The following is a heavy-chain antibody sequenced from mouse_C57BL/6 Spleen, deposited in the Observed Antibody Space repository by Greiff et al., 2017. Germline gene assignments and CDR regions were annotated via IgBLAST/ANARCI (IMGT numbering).Heavy chain of an antibody. Sequence: QVQLQQPGAELVMPGASVKLSCKASGYTFTSYWMHWVQQRPGQGLEWIGEINPSDSYTNYNQKFKGKSTLTVDKSSSTAYMQLSSLTSEDSAVYYCARGEGDYYFDYWGQGTTLTVSS. J-gene: IGHJ2*01. V-gene: IGHV1-69*01. CDR1: GYTFTSYW. CDR3: ARGEGDYYFDY. D-gene: IGHD2-13*01. CDR2: INPSDSYT.